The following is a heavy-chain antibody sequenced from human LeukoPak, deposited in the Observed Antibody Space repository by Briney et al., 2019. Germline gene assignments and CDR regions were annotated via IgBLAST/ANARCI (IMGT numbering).Heavy chain of an antibody. CDR1: GGSISSYY. D-gene: IGHD6-19*01. V-gene: IGHV4-59*08. J-gene: IGHJ6*02. CDR2: IYYSGST. Sequence: SETLSLTCTVSGGSISSYYWSWIRQPPGKGLEWIGYIYYSGSTNYNPSLKSRVTISVDTSKNQFSLKLSSVTAADTAVYYCATTSSERRYYYYGMDVWGQGTTVTVSS. CDR3: ATTSSERRYYYYGMDV.